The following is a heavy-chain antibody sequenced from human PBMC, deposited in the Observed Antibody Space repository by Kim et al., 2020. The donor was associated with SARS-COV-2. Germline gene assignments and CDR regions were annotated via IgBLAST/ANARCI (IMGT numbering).Heavy chain of an antibody. D-gene: IGHD2-15*01. CDR3: ARGNCNSGSFLFDQ. V-gene: IGHV4-30-2*01. J-gene: IGHJ4*02. Sequence: YTPSLKSRVTISLDRTKNQLSLKLASVTAADTAVYYCARGNCNSGSFLFDQWGQGTLVTVSS.